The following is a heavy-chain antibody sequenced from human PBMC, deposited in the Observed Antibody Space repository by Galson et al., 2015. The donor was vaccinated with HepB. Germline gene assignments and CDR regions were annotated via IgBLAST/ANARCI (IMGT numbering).Heavy chain of an antibody. CDR2: ISYDGSNK. CDR3: AKAGYSSGWDAFDI. CDR1: GFTFSSYG. J-gene: IGHJ3*02. V-gene: IGHV3-30*18. Sequence: SLRLSCAASGFTFSSYGMHWVRQAPGKGLEWVAVISYDGSNKYYADSVKGRFTISRDNSKNTLYLQMNSLRAEDTAVYYCAKAGYSSGWDAFDIWGQGTMVTVSS. D-gene: IGHD6-19*01.